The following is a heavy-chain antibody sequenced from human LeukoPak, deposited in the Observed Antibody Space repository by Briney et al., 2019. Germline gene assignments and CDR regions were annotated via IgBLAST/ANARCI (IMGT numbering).Heavy chain of an antibody. CDR3: ARGDYFDSSGYSGASLFDY. Sequence: ASVKVSCKASGYTFTSSGISWVRQAPGQGLEWLGWISAYNGNTNYAQKVQGRVTMTSDTSTRTAYMELRSLTSDDTAVYYYARGDYFDSSGYSGASLFDYWGQGTLVTVSS. V-gene: IGHV1-18*01. D-gene: IGHD3-22*01. CDR1: GYTFTSSG. CDR2: ISAYNGNT. J-gene: IGHJ4*02.